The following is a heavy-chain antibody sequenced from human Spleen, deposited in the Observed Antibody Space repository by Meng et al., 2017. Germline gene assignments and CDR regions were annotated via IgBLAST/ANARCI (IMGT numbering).Heavy chain of an antibody. J-gene: IGHJ5*02. D-gene: IGHD2-15*01. CDR1: GYTFTTYN. V-gene: IGHV7-4-1*02. Sequence: QVQLVQSGSEVKKPGASVKLSCKASGYTFTTYNLHWVRQAPGQGLEWMGWINTESGSPRSAQGFTGRFVFSLDTSVSTAYLDISSLKADDTAVYFCARGPRGGWFDHWGQGTLVTVSS. CDR2: INTESGSP. CDR3: ARGPRGGWFDH.